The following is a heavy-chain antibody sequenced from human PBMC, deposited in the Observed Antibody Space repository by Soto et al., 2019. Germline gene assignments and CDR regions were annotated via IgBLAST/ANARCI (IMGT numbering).Heavy chain of an antibody. CDR1: GFTFSSYG. CDR2: ISYDGSNK. Sequence: QVQLVESGGGVVQPGRSLRLSCAASGFTFSSYGMHWVRQAPGKGLEWVAVISYDGSNKYYADSVKGRFTISRDNSKNTLYLQMNSLRAEDTAVYYCAKAYGTDAFDIWGQGTMVTVSS. J-gene: IGHJ3*02. V-gene: IGHV3-30*18. D-gene: IGHD3-10*01. CDR3: AKAYGTDAFDI.